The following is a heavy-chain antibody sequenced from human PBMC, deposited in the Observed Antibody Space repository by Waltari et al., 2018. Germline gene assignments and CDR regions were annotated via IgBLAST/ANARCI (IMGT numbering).Heavy chain of an antibody. CDR2: IRDDRSSE. V-gene: IGHV3-30*02. D-gene: IGHD6-19*01. Sequence: QVQLVESGGGVVRPGGSLRLSCVASGFDFSYYGMHWLRQAPGEGLEWVAFIRDDRSSEHYGESGKGRFIISTENVKNTLYLQMNSLRIEDTGIYYCAKDIRNGWYADYLGQGTLVTVSS. CDR3: AKDIRNGWYADY. J-gene: IGHJ4*02. CDR1: GFDFSYYG.